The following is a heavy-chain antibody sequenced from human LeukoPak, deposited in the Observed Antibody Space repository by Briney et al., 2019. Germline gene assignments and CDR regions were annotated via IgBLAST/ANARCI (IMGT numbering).Heavy chain of an antibody. J-gene: IGHJ4*02. V-gene: IGHV1-3*01. CDR1: GYTFTSYA. Sequence: EASVKVSCKASGYTFTSYAMHWVRQAPGQRLEWMGWINAGNGNTKYSQNFQGRVTITRDTSASTAYMELSSLRPEDTAVYYCARDSWELPGDYWGQGTLVTVSS. CDR2: INAGNGNT. D-gene: IGHD1-26*01. CDR3: ARDSWELPGDY.